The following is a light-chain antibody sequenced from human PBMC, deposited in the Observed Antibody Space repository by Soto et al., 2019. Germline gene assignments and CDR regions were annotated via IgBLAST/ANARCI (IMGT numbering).Light chain of an antibody. V-gene: IGKV1-39*01. J-gene: IGKJ4*01. CDR3: QQCFSTPLT. CDR2: TAS. Sequence: DIQMTQSPSSLSASVGDRVTITCRASQSVSLYLNWYQQRPGRAPDLPISTASKLQSGVPSRFSGSGSETHFTLTISDLQPEDSGTYYCQQCFSTPLTFGGGAKVEI. CDR1: QSVSLY.